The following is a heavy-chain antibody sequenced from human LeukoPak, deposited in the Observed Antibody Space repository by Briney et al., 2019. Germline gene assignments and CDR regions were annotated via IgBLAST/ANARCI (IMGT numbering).Heavy chain of an antibody. CDR3: ARRSGIAVAGAFDY. D-gene: IGHD6-19*01. V-gene: IGHV3-23*01. J-gene: IGHJ4*02. Sequence: GGSLRLSCAASGFTFSNYAMRWVRQAPGKGLEWVSGISGSGDSTYYADSVKGRFTISRDISKNTLYLQMNSLRAEDTAVYYCARRSGIAVAGAFDYWGQGTLVTVSS. CDR1: GFTFSNYA. CDR2: ISGSGDST.